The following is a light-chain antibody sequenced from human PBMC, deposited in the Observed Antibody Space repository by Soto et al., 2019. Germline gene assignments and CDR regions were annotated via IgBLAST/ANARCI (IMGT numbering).Light chain of an antibody. J-gene: IGLJ3*02. V-gene: IGLV7-43*01. CDR2: STN. CDR1: TGAVTSGYC. Sequence: QAVVTQEPSLTVSPGGTVTLTCASSTGAVTSGYCPNWFQQKPGQAPRALIYSTNNKYSWTPARFSGSLLGGKAALTLSGVQPEDEAEYYCLLYYGGAWVFGGGTKVTVL. CDR3: LLYYGGAWV.